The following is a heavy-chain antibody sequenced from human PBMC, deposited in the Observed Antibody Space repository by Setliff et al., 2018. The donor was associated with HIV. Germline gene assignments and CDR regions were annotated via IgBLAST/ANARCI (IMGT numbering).Heavy chain of an antibody. CDR2: INPGDGST. J-gene: IGHJ4*02. V-gene: IGHV1-46*01. Sequence: GASVKVSCKASGYTFTSYYIYWVRQAPGQGLQWMGIINPGDGSTIYAQKFQGRVTMTRDTSTSTLYMELSSLRSEDTAVYYCARDATYDYVWGTSSLVLDCWGQGTLVTVSS. CDR1: GYTFTSYY. D-gene: IGHD3-16*01. CDR3: ARDATYDYVWGTSSLVLDC.